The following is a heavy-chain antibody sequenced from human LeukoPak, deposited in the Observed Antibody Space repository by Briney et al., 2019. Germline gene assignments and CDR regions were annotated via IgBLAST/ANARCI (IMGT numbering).Heavy chain of an antibody. V-gene: IGHV3-23*01. CDR1: GFTFSNYA. CDR3: ARAPRIAAAVDY. J-gene: IGHJ4*02. Sequence: GGSLRLSCAVSGFTFSNYAMNWVRQAPEKGLEWVSTIHGGGDVSYYADSVKGRFTISRDNSRDTLYLQMHSLRAEDTAVYYCARAPRIAAAVDYWGQGTLVTVSS. CDR2: IHGGGDVS. D-gene: IGHD6-13*01.